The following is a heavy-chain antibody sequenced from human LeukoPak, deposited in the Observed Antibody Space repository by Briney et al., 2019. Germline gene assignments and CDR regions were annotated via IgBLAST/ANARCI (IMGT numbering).Heavy chain of an antibody. J-gene: IGHJ4*02. Sequence: PSETLSLTCTVSGGSISSYYWSWIRQPPGKGLEWIGYISYSGSTNYNPSLKSRVTISVDTSKNQFSLKLSSVTAADTAVYYCAREVYGFSDYWGQGTLVTVSS. CDR2: ISYSGST. CDR3: AREVYGFSDY. CDR1: GGSISSYY. V-gene: IGHV4-59*01. D-gene: IGHD3/OR15-3a*01.